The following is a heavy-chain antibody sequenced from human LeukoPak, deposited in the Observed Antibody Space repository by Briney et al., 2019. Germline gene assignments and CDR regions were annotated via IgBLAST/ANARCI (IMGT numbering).Heavy chain of an antibody. CDR3: ARGRLVGDAFDI. V-gene: IGHV1-69*05. J-gene: IGHJ3*02. D-gene: IGHD6-19*01. Sequence: GASVKVSCKASGGTFSSYAISWVRQAPGQGLEWMGGIIPIFGTANYAQKFQGRVMITTDESTSTAYMELSSLRSEDTAVYYCARGRLVGDAFDIWGQGTMVTVSS. CDR2: IIPIFGTA. CDR1: GGTFSSYA.